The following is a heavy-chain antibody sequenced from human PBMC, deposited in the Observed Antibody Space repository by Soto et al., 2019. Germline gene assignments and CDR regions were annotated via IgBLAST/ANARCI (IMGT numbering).Heavy chain of an antibody. Sequence: QVQLMQSGAEVKKPGASVKVSCKASGNTFTNYYIHWGRQAPGQGLEWMGTVNPSGGHTTYSQNFLGRVTMTRDTSTSTLYMELTSLTSDDTAVYYCARGGHVVVVTAAFDYWGQGTLVTVSS. CDR3: ARGGHVVVVTAAFDY. D-gene: IGHD2-21*02. CDR2: VNPSGGHT. J-gene: IGHJ4*02. CDR1: GNTFTNYY. V-gene: IGHV1-46*01.